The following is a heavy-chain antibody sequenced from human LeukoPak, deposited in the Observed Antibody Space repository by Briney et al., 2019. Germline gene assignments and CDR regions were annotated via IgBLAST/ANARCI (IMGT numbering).Heavy chain of an antibody. Sequence: SETLSLTCTVSGGSISSGGYYWSWIRQHPGKGLEWIGYIYYSGSTYYNPSLKSRVTISVDTSKNQFSLKLSSVTAADTAVYYCARLSYGSGSSWGQGTLVTVSS. J-gene: IGHJ4*02. CDR2: IYYSGST. CDR1: GGSISSGGYY. D-gene: IGHD3-10*01. V-gene: IGHV4-31*03. CDR3: ARLSYGSGSS.